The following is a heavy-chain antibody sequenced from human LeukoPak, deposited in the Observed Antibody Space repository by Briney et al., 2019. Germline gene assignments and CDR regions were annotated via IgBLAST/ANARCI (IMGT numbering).Heavy chain of an antibody. CDR2: IYHSGST. J-gene: IGHJ4*02. CDR3: ARHNSGYSSGWYFDY. V-gene: IGHV4-4*02. Sequence: SETLSLTCAVSGGSISSSNWWSWVRQPPGKGLEWIGEIYHSGSTNYNPSLKSRVTISVDKSKNQFSLKLSSVTAADTAVYFCARHNSGYSSGWYFDYWGQGALVTVSS. D-gene: IGHD6-19*01. CDR1: GGSISSSNW.